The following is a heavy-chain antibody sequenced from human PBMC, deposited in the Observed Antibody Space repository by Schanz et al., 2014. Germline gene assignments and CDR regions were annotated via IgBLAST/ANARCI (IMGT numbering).Heavy chain of an antibody. Sequence: QVQLVESGGGVVQPGRSLRLSCAASGFIFSSYGLHWVRQAPGKGLEWVAVISYDGRNKYYADSMKGRFTISRENSKNTLYLQMNSLRAEDTAVYYCAKQIHYDILTVTRNWGQGTLVTVSS. D-gene: IGHD3-9*01. CDR2: ISYDGRNK. V-gene: IGHV3-30*19. J-gene: IGHJ4*02. CDR3: AKQIHYDILTVTRN. CDR1: GFIFSSYG.